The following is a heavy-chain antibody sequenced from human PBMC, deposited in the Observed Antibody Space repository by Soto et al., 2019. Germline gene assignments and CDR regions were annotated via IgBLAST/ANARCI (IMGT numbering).Heavy chain of an antibody. CDR1: GYTFTSYG. D-gene: IGHD5-18*01. CDR2: ISAYNGNT. J-gene: IGHJ5*02. Sequence: ASVKVSCKASGYTFTSYGISWVRQAPGQGLEWMGWISAYNGNTNYAQKLQGRVTMTTDTSTSTAYMELRSLRSDDTAVYYCARDKFLGGYSSQNWFDPWGQGTLVTVSS. CDR3: ARDKFLGGYSSQNWFDP. V-gene: IGHV1-18*01.